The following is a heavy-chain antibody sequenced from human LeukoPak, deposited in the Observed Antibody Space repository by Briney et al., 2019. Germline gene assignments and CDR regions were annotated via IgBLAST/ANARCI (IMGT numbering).Heavy chain of an antibody. CDR2: INPNSGGT. D-gene: IGHD2-2*01. CDR3: ALTQGYCTSTSCSRSFDY. Sequence: ASVKVSCKASGYTFTDYYMHWVRQAPGQGLEWMGWINPNSGGTNYAQEFQGRVTMTRDTSISTAYMDLSRLRSDDTAVYYCALTQGYCTSTSCSRSFDYWGQGTLVTVSS. CDR1: GYTFTDYY. J-gene: IGHJ4*02. V-gene: IGHV1-2*02.